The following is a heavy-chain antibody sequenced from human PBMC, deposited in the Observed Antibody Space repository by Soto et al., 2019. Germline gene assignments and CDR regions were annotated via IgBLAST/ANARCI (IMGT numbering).Heavy chain of an antibody. CDR2: IFYLGSS. D-gene: IGHD3-3*02. CDR1: GDSIISSDFY. J-gene: IGHJ5*02. V-gene: IGHV4-39*01. CDR3: ARHSLALRKNNWFDP. Sequence: SETLSLTCTVSGDSIISSDFYWGWVRQPPGKGLEWIGSIFYLGSSYYNPSLKSRVTMSVGTSKNQFSLRLRSVTAADTALYFCARHSLALRKNNWFDPWGQGIMVTVSS.